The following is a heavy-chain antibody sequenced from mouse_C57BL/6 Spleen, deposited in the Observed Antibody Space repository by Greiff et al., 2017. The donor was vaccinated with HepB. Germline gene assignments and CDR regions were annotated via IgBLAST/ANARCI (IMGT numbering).Heavy chain of an antibody. J-gene: IGHJ2*01. CDR2: IDPSDSYT. D-gene: IGHD2-5*01. V-gene: IGHV1-69*01. CDR1: GYTFTSYW. CDR3: AAYYSNFFDY. Sequence: QVQLKQPGAELVMPGASVKLSCKASGYTFTSYWMHWVKQRPGQGLEWIGEIDPSDSYTNYNQKFKGKSTLTVDKSSSPAYMQLSSLTSEDSAVYYCAAYYSNFFDYWGQGTTLTVSS.